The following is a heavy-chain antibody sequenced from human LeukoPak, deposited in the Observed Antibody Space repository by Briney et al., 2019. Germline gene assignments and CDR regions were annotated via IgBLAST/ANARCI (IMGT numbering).Heavy chain of an antibody. CDR2: MSTNGVAT. CDR3: AKSLRGTRSYYYYYMDV. D-gene: IGHD3-16*01. V-gene: IGHV3-23*01. J-gene: IGHJ6*03. CDR1: GFTFSSYA. Sequence: GGSLRLSXAASGFTFSSYAMSWVRQAPGKGLGWVSTMSTNGVATYYADSVKGRFTISRDNSKNTLYLQMNSLRADDTAVYYCAKSLRGTRSYYYYYMDVWGKGTTVTVSS.